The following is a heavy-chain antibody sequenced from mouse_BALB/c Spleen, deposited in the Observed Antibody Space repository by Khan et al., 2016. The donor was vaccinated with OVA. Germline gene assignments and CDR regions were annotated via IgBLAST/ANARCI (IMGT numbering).Heavy chain of an antibody. CDR2: ISSGGSYT. D-gene: IGHD1-1*01. V-gene: IGHV5-6*01. CDR3: TRLAYYYNSEGFAY. J-gene: IGHJ3*01. CDR1: GFTFSTYG. Sequence: EVELVESGGDLVKPGGSLKLSCATSGFTFSTYGMSWVRQTPDKRLEWVAAISSGGSYTYYPGSVKGRFTIHRDNANNTLYLQMSSLKSEDTAIYYCTRLAYYYNSEGFAYWGQGTLVTVSA.